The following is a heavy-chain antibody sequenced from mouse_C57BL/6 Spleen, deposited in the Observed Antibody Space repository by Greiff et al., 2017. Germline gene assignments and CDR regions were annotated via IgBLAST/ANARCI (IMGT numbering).Heavy chain of an antibody. CDR1: GFTFSSYA. Sequence: EVHLVESGGGLVKPGGSLKLSCAASGFTFSSYAMSWVRQTPEKRLEWVATISDGGSYTYYPDNVKGRFTISRDNAKNNLYLQMSHLKSEDTAMYYCAREWSYYAMDYWGQGTSVTVSS. CDR2: ISDGGSYT. J-gene: IGHJ4*01. V-gene: IGHV5-4*01. D-gene: IGHD1-1*02. CDR3: AREWSYYAMDY.